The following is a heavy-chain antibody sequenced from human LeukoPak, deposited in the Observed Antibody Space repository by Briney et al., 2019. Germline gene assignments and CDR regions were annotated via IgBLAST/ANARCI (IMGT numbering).Heavy chain of an antibody. Sequence: EASVKVSCKASGGTFSSYAISWVRQAPGQGLEWMGRIIPIFGTANYAQKFQGRVTITTDESTSTAHMELSSLRSEDTAVYYCARGSVATTVFDYWGQGTLVTVSS. J-gene: IGHJ4*02. D-gene: IGHD1-26*01. CDR2: IIPIFGTA. CDR3: ARGSVATTVFDY. V-gene: IGHV1-69*05. CDR1: GGTFSSYA.